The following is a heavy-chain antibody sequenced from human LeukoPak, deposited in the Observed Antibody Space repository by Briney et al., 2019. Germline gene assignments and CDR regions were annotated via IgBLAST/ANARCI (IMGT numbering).Heavy chain of an antibody. V-gene: IGHV4-4*07. D-gene: IGHD3-10*01. Sequence: SETLSLTCTVSGGSISSYYWSWIRQPAGKGLEWIGRIYTSGSTNYNPSLKSRVTMSVDTSKNQFSLKLSSVTAADMAVYYCARDGLMSGWFDPWGQGTLVTVSS. J-gene: IGHJ5*02. CDR3: ARDGLMSGWFDP. CDR1: GGSISSYY. CDR2: IYTSGST.